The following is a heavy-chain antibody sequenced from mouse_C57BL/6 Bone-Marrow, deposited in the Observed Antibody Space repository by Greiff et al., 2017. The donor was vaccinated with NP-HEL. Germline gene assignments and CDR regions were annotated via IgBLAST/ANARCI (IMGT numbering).Heavy chain of an antibody. CDR3: ARSWDYLFAY. Sequence: VQLKQPGAELVRPGSSVKLSCKASGYTFTSYWMHWVKQRPIQGLEWIGNIDPSDSETHYNQKFKDKATLTVDKSSSTAYMQLSSLTSEDSAVYYCARSWDYLFAYWGQGTLVTVSA. J-gene: IGHJ3*01. CDR1: GYTFTSYW. CDR2: IDPSDSET. D-gene: IGHD2-4*01. V-gene: IGHV1-52*01.